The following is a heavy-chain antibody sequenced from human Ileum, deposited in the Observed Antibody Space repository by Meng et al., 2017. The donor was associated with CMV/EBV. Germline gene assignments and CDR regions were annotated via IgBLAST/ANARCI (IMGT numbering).Heavy chain of an antibody. D-gene: IGHD7-27*01. Sequence: QVQLVQDGDEVKKTGASVKVSCKASGYTLISYYMRWVRQAPGQGLEWMGLINPNGGSTGYAQKFQGRVTMTRDTSTGTVYMELSSLRSEDTAVYYCARTGDAGYFDLWGRGTLVTVSS. V-gene: IGHV1-46*01. CDR2: INPNGGST. J-gene: IGHJ2*01. CDR1: GYTLISYY. CDR3: ARTGDAGYFDL.